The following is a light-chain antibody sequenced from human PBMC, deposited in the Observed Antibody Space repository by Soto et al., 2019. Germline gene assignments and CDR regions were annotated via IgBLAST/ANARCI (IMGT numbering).Light chain of an antibody. CDR3: QLHSNWPPIT. J-gene: IGKJ5*01. V-gene: IGKV3-11*01. CDR1: QFVSRS. CDR2: DAS. Sequence: EIVFIQSPSTLSLSPFERSTLSCGASQFVSRSLAWYQQKPGQAPRLLIHDASDRATGIPGRFIGSGSGTYFTLTISSLEPEDFAVYYCQLHSNWPPITFGQGTRLEIK.